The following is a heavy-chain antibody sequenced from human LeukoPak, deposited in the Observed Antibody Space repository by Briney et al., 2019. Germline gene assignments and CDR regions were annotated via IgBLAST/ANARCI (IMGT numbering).Heavy chain of an antibody. CDR3: AKSEGYYYYMDV. Sequence: GGSLRLSCAASGFTFSSYAMHWVRQAPGKGLEWVAFIRYDGSNKYYEDSVKGRFTISRDNSKNTLYLQMSSLRAEDTAVYYCAKSEGYYYYMDVWGKGTTVTVSS. CDR2: IRYDGSNK. V-gene: IGHV3-30*02. CDR1: GFTFSSYA. J-gene: IGHJ6*03.